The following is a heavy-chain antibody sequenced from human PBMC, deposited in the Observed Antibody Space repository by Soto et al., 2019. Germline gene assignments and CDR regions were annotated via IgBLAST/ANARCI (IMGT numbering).Heavy chain of an antibody. V-gene: IGHV1-46*01. D-gene: IGHD6-19*01. CDR1: GYTFINYY. CDR3: AREKWLVRRNDPFDI. Sequence: ASVKVSCKASGYTFINYYMHWVRQAPGQGLEWMGIINPNVGSTTYAQKFQGRVTLTRDTSTNTVNMELSSLRSEDTAVYYCAREKWLVRRNDPFDIWGQGTMVTVSS. J-gene: IGHJ3*02. CDR2: INPNVGST.